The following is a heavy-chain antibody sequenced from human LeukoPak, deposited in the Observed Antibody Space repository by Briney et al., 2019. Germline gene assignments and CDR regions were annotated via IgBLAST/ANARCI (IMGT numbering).Heavy chain of an antibody. V-gene: IGHV3-23*01. CDR1: AFTFSSYA. J-gene: IGHJ4*02. CDR3: ATSRGQYYYGSVY. D-gene: IGHD3-10*01. Sequence: GGSLRLSCAASAFTFSSYAMSWVRQAPGKGLEWVSAISGSGGSTYYADSVKGPFTISRDNSKNTLYLQMNSLRAEDTAVYYCATSRGQYYYGSVYWGQGTLVTVSS. CDR2: ISGSGGST.